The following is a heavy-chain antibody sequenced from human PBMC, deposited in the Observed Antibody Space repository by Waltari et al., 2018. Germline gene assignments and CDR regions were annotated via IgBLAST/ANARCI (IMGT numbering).Heavy chain of an antibody. D-gene: IGHD2-15*01. Sequence: QVELQESGPGLVKPSETLSLTCAVSYYSITGGYYWGWVRQPPGKGLEWIGNIYHDGTTYYSPSLKSRVIITLDTSEHRFSLKVTSVTAADTAVYYCARLSLGDCRGASALCYKNDAWGQGTLVTVSS. V-gene: IGHV4-38-2*01. J-gene: IGHJ1*01. CDR1: YYSITGGYY. CDR2: IYHDGTT. CDR3: ARLSLGDCRGASALCYKNDA.